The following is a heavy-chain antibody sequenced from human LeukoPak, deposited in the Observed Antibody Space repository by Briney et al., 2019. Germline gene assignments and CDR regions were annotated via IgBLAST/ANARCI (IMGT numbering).Heavy chain of an antibody. CDR1: GGSFSGYY. D-gene: IGHD4-11*01. J-gene: IGHJ6*02. Sequence: SETLSLTCAVYGGSFSGYYWSWIRQPPGKGLEWIGEINHSGSTNYNPSLKSRVTISVDTSKNQFSLKLSSVTAADTAVYYCARARVTNYYYYGMDVWGQGTTVTVSS. CDR2: INHSGST. CDR3: ARARVTNYYYYGMDV. V-gene: IGHV4-34*01.